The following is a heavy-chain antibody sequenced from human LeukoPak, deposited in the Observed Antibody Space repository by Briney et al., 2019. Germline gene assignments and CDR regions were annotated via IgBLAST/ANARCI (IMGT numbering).Heavy chain of an antibody. CDR2: IKQDGSEK. Sequence: GGSLRLSCAASGFTFSSYWMSWVRQAPGKGLEWVANIKQDGSEKYYVDSVKGRFTISRDNAKNSLYLQMNSLRAEDTAVYYCARDRSPYGDYSFDYWGQGTLVTVSS. CDR1: GFTFSSYW. CDR3: ARDRSPYGDYSFDY. V-gene: IGHV3-7*03. J-gene: IGHJ4*02. D-gene: IGHD4-17*01.